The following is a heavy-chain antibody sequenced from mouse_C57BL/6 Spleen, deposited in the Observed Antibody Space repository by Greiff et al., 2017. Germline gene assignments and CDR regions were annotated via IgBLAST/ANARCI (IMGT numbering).Heavy chain of an antibody. D-gene: IGHD2-3*01. CDR3: ARKGYDGYYPFAY. CDR1: GFSLTSYG. J-gene: IGHJ3*01. Sequence: QVHVKQSGPGLVQPSQSLSITCTVSGFSLTSYGVHWVRQSPGKGLEWLGVIWSGGSTDYNAAFISRLSISKDNSKSQVFFKMNSLQADDTAIYYCARKGYDGYYPFAYWGQGTLVTVSA. V-gene: IGHV2-2*01. CDR2: IWSGGST.